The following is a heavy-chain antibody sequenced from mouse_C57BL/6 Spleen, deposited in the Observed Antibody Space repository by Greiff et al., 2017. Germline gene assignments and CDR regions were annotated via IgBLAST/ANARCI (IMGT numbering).Heavy chain of an antibody. V-gene: IGHV1-50*01. CDR3: ARGDY. CDR2: IDPSDSYT. Sequence: QVQLQQPGAELVKPGASVKLSCKASGYTFTSYWMQWVKQRPGQGLEWIGEIDPSDSYTNYNQKFKGKATLTVDTSSRTAYMQLSSLTSEDSAVYYCARGDYWGQGTTLTVSS. CDR1: GYTFTSYW. J-gene: IGHJ2*01.